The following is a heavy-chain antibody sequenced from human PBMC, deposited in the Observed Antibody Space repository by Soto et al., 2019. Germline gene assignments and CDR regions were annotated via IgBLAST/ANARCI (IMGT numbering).Heavy chain of an antibody. CDR2: MNNTGST. CDR1: GGSISRYY. J-gene: IGHJ6*02. Sequence: SETLSLTCTVSGGSISRYYWSWIRQPPGKGLEWIGYMNNTGSTVYNPSFKSRVTISVDTSKNQFSLKLISVTAADTAVYYCARDLWGYCGTDCYPLDVWGQGTTVT. D-gene: IGHD2-21*02. CDR3: ARDLWGYCGTDCYPLDV. V-gene: IGHV4-59*01.